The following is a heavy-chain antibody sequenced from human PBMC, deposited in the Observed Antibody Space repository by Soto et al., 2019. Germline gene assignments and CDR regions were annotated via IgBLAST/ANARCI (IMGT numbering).Heavy chain of an antibody. D-gene: IGHD6-19*01. V-gene: IGHV1-18*01. CDR2: ISGNNGDT. Sequence: QVQLVQSGAEVRKPGASVRVSCKASGYTFSSDGIVWVRQAPGQGLEWMGWISGNNGDTNYARKLQGRVAMTTDTSTNTAYMELRSLTSDDTAVYYCARVFKQWLPPDYWGQGTLVTVSS. CDR3: ARVFKQWLPPDY. CDR1: GYTFSSDG. J-gene: IGHJ4*02.